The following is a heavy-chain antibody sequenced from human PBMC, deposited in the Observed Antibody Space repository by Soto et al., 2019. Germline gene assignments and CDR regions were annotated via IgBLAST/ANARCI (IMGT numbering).Heavy chain of an antibody. CDR3: ARHQRGDGEPFYRSLDY. CDR1: GGSISSSSYY. D-gene: IGHD1-26*01. CDR2: IYYSGST. J-gene: IGHJ4*02. Sequence: QLQLQESGPGLVKPSETLSLTCTVSGGSISSSSYYWGWIRQPPGKGLEWIGSIYYSGSTYYSPSLKSRVTLSVDTSKNPISLKLGSVTAAATAVYYCARHQRGDGEPFYRSLDYWGQGTLVTVSS. V-gene: IGHV4-39*01.